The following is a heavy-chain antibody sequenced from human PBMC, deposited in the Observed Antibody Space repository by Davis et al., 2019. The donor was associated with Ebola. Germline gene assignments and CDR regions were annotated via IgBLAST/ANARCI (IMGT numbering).Heavy chain of an antibody. CDR2: INPSGGST. V-gene: IGHV1-46*01. D-gene: IGHD6-19*01. CDR1: GYTFTSYY. CDR3: ARDRVRQYSSGWFPDY. J-gene: IGHJ4*02. Sequence: ASVKVSCKASGYTFTSYYMHWVRQAPGQGLEWMGIINPSGGSTSYAQKFQGRVTMTRDTSTSTVYMELSSLRSKDTAVYYCARDRVRQYSSGWFPDYWGQGTLVTVSS.